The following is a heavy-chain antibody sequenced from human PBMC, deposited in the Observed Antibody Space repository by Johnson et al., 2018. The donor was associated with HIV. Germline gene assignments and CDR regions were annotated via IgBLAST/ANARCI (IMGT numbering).Heavy chain of an antibody. V-gene: IGHV3-53*01. CDR3: AKGPILDDGFDI. J-gene: IGHJ3*02. D-gene: IGHD3-3*01. CDR2: IYSGGST. CDR1: GFTVRSNH. Sequence: VQLVESGGGLIKPGGSLRLSCAASGFTVRSNHMSWVRQAPGKGLEWVSVIYSGGSTYYADSVEGRFTISRDNSKNTLYLQMNSLRAEDTAVYYCAKGPILDDGFDIWGQGTMVTVSS.